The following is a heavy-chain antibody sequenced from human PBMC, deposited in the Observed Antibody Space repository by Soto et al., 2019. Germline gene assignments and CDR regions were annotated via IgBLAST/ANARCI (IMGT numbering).Heavy chain of an antibody. CDR1: GFTFDDYA. CDR3: AKDTARGRAAPGSSAIDI. CDR2: ISWNSGSI. J-gene: IGHJ3*02. D-gene: IGHD6-13*01. V-gene: IGHV3-9*01. Sequence: GGSLRLSCAASGFTFDDYAMHWVRQAPGKGLEWVSGISWNSGSIGYADSVKGRFTISRDNAKNSLYLQMNSLRAEDTALYYCAKDTARGRAAPGSSAIDICGQGTMVTVSS.